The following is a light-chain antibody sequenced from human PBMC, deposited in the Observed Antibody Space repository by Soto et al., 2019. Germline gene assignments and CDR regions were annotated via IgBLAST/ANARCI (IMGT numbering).Light chain of an antibody. CDR1: QSVLYNTNNKNY. J-gene: IGKJ4*01. V-gene: IGKV4-1*01. CDR2: WAS. Sequence: IVMTQSPDSLAVSPGERATINCKSSQSVLYNTNNKNYLAWYQQKPGQPPKLLIYWASTRKSGVPDRFSGSGSWTDFTLTISSLQAEDVAFYDCQQYDATPHTFGGGTKVEIK. CDR3: QQYDATPHT.